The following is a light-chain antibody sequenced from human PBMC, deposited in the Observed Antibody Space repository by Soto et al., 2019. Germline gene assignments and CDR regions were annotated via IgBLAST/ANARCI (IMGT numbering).Light chain of an antibody. CDR2: AAS. J-gene: IGKJ2*01. CDR1: RSLTRW. V-gene: IGKV1-6*01. Sequence: IEMSHSPSTLASSLGDMVAITCRASRSLTRWLAWYQQKPGRAPNLLIYAASRLHIGVPSRFSGSGSGTDFTFTITGLQPEDFATYYCLQDHNYPYTFGQGTKVDIK. CDR3: LQDHNYPYT.